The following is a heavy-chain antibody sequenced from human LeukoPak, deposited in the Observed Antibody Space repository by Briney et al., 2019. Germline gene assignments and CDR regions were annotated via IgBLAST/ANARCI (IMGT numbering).Heavy chain of an antibody. D-gene: IGHD3-10*01. J-gene: IGHJ4*02. CDR1: GGSISSYY. Sequence: PSETLSLTCTVSGGSISSYYWGWIRQPPGKGLEWIGYIYYSGSTNYNPSLKSRVTISVDTSKNQFSLKLSSVTAADTAVYCCARASITMVRGVDYWGQGTLVTVSS. CDR3: ARASITMVRGVDY. CDR2: IYYSGST. V-gene: IGHV4-59*01.